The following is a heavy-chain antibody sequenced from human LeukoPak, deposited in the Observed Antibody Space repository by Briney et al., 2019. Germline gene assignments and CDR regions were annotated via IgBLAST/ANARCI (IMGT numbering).Heavy chain of an antibody. Sequence: PGGSLRLSCTASGFTFSTYWLHWVRQAPGKGLVWMSRINTDGSSTSYAHTFKDRFTITRDNSTNTLYLQMSTLRAEDTAVYYGASRNWNYGWYWGQGTLVTVSS. D-gene: IGHD1-7*01. J-gene: IGHJ4*02. CDR2: INTDGSST. CDR3: ASRNWNYGWY. CDR1: GFTFSTYW. V-gene: IGHV3-74*01.